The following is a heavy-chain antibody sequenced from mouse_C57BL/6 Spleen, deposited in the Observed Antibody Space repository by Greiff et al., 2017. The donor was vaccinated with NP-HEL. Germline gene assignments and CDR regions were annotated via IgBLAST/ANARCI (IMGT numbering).Heavy chain of an antibody. CDR2: IDPSDSYT. D-gene: IGHD1-1*01. Sequence: QVQLQQPGAELVRPGTSVKLSCKASGYTFTSYWMHWVKQRPGQGLEWIGVIDPSDSYTNYNQKFKGKATLTVDTSSSTAYMQLSSLTSEDSAVYYCARREPVLRNGGWFAYWGQGTLVTVSA. CDR1: GYTFTSYW. CDR3: ARREPVLRNGGWFAY. J-gene: IGHJ3*01. V-gene: IGHV1-59*01.